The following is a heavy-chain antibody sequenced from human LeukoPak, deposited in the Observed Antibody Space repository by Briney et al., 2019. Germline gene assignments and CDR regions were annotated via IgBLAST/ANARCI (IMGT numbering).Heavy chain of an antibody. CDR1: TLTFSTYH. CDR3: ARDHEEGNYGMDV. V-gene: IGHV3-21*01. D-gene: IGHD3-10*01. J-gene: IGHJ6*02. Sequence: GGSLRLSCAASTLTFSTYHMNWVRQAPGKGLECVSSISSSSSYIYYADSVKGRFTISRDNAKNSLYLQMNSLRTEDTAVYYCARDHEEGNYGMDVWGQGTTVTVSS. CDR2: ISSSSSYI.